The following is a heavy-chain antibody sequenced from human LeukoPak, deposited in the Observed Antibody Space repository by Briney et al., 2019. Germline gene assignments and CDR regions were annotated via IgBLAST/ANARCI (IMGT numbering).Heavy chain of an antibody. Sequence: SQTLSLTCTVSGASISSASYYWSWIRQPAGKGLEWIGRIYTTGSTNYNPSLKSRVTISLDTSKNKFSLKLSAVTAADTAVYYCVRDLGVTLPFDYWGQGALVTVSS. CDR1: GASISSASYY. J-gene: IGHJ4*02. CDR3: VRDLGVTLPFDY. V-gene: IGHV4-61*02. D-gene: IGHD3-10*01. CDR2: IYTTGST.